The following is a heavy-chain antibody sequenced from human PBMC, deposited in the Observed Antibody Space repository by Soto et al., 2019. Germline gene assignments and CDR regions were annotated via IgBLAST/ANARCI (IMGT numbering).Heavy chain of an antibody. CDR2: MNPNSGNT. Sequence: ASVKACSKASGYTFTSYDINWVRQATGQGLEWMGWMNPNSGNTGYAQKFQGRVTMTRNTSISTAYMELSSLRSEDTAVYYCARARRAITIFGAPPDAFDIWGQGTMVTVSS. V-gene: IGHV1-8*02. J-gene: IGHJ3*02. D-gene: IGHD3-3*01. CDR3: ARARRAITIFGAPPDAFDI. CDR1: GYTFTSYD.